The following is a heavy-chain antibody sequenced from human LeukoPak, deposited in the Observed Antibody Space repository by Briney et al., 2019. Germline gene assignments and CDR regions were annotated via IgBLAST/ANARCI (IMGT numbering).Heavy chain of an antibody. CDR1: GYTFTSYA. J-gene: IGHJ4*02. CDR3: AWICTSAICSLDY. Sequence: GASVKVSCKASGYTFTSYAISWVRQAPRQGLEWMGWISPYNGNTNYAQNLRGRVTLTTDTSTSTAYLELRSLRSDGTAVYYCAWICTSAICSLDYWGQGTLVTVSS. CDR2: ISPYNGNT. V-gene: IGHV1-18*01. D-gene: IGHD2-2*01.